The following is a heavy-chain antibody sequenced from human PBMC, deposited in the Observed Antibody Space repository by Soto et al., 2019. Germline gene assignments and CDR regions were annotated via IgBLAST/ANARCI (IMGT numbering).Heavy chain of an antibody. J-gene: IGHJ4*02. CDR1: GYTFTSYA. V-gene: IGHV1-3*01. D-gene: IGHD3-3*01. CDR3: ASQSGFYDFWSGYLNY. Sequence: EASVKVSCKASGYTFTSYAMHWVRQAPGQRLEWMGWINAGNGNTKYSQKFQGRVTITRDTSASTAYMELSSLRSEDTAVYYCASQSGFYDFWSGYLNYWGQGTLVTVSS. CDR2: INAGNGNT.